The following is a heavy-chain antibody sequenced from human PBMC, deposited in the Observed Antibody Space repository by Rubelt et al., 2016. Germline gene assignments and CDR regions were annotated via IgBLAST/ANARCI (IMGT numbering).Heavy chain of an antibody. J-gene: IGHJ1*01. CDR3: ARGDSSGYYMSF. CDR1: GGTFSSYA. CDR2: IIPILGIA. V-gene: IGHV1-69*09. Sequence: QVQLVQSGAEVKKPGSSVKVSCKASGGTFSSYAISWVRQAPGQGLEWMGRIIPILGIATYARKFQGRVTITADKSTSTAYMELSSLRSEDTAVYYCARGDSSGYYMSFWGQGTLVTVSS. D-gene: IGHD3-22*01.